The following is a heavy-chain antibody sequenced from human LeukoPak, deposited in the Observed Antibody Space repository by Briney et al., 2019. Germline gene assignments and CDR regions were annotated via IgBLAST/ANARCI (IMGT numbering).Heavy chain of an antibody. CDR3: AKRMYYYDSSGYPTLRE. Sequence: GGSLRLSCAASGFTFSSYGVHWVRQAPGKGLEWVAFIRYDGSNKYYADSVKGRFTISRDNSKNTLYLQMNSLRAEDTAVYYCAKRMYYYDSSGYPTLREWGQGTLVTVSS. D-gene: IGHD3-22*01. J-gene: IGHJ4*02. CDR2: IRYDGSNK. CDR1: GFTFSSYG. V-gene: IGHV3-30*02.